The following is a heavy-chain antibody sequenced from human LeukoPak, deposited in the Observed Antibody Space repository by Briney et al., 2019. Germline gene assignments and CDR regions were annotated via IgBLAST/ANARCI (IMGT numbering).Heavy chain of an antibody. V-gene: IGHV3-7*01. Sequence: GGSLRLSCAASGFTFSSYWMSWVRQAPGKGLEWVANIKQDGSEKYYVDSVKGRFTISRDNAKNSLYLQMNSLRAEDTAVYYCAKDRIRGIAVAGAIDYWGQGTLVTVSS. CDR2: IKQDGSEK. CDR3: AKDRIRGIAVAGAIDY. D-gene: IGHD6-19*01. CDR1: GFTFSSYW. J-gene: IGHJ4*02.